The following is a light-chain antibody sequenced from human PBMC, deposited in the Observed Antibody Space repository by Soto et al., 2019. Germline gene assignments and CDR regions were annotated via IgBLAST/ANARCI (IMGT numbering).Light chain of an antibody. J-gene: IGKJ1*01. CDR2: VAS. V-gene: IGKV1-39*01. CDR1: QSISNY. CDR3: QQYNSYPGT. Sequence: DIQLTQSPSFLSASVGDRVTIACRASQSISNYLNWYQQKSGKAPKLLIYVASSLQSGVPSRFSGSGSGTEFTLTISSLQPDDFATYYCQQYNSYPGTFGQGTKVDIK.